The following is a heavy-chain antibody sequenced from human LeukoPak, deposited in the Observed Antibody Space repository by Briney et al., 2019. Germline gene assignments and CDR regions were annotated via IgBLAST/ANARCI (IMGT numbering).Heavy chain of an antibody. V-gene: IGHV3-23*01. CDR1: GFTFSSYA. J-gene: IGHJ4*02. D-gene: IGHD3-22*01. CDR3: ARSPSPHYYDSSGYYEVLDYFDY. CDR2: ISGSGGST. Sequence: GGSLRLSCAASGFTFSSYAMSWVRQAPGKGLEGVSAISGSGGSTYYADSVKGRITISRDNSKNTLYLQMSSLRAEDTAVYYCARSPSPHYYDSSGYYEVLDYFDYWGQGTLVTVSS.